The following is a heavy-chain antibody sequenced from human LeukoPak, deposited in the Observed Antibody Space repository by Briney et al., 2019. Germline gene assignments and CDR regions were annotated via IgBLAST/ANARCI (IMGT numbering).Heavy chain of an antibody. V-gene: IGHV4-39*07. CDR2: IYHSGST. J-gene: IGHJ5*02. Sequence: PSETLSLTCTVSGGSISSSGYYWGWIRQPPGKGLEWIGSIYHSGSTYYNPSLKSRVTISVDTSKNQFSLKLSSVTAADTAVYYCARDHNSGSYYLIWFDPWGQGTLVTVSS. CDR3: ARDHNSGSYYLIWFDP. CDR1: GGSISSSGYY. D-gene: IGHD1-26*01.